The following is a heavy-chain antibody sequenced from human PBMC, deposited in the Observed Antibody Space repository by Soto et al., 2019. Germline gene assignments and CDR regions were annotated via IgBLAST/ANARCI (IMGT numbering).Heavy chain of an antibody. V-gene: IGHV1-69*06. CDR1: GGTFSSFA. CDR2: IIPIYETP. J-gene: IGHJ6*02. Sequence: QGQVVQSGAEVKKPGSSVKVSCKASGGTFSSFAVSWVRQAPGQGLEWMGGIIPIYETPNYAQKFQDRVTITADKSTSIVYMELNSLRSEDTAVYYCARSEFWSGPYGMDVWGQGTTVTVSS. CDR3: ARSEFWSGPYGMDV. D-gene: IGHD3-3*01.